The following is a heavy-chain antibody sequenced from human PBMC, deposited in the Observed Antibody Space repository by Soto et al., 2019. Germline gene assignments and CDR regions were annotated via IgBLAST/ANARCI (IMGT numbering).Heavy chain of an antibody. Sequence: PGGSLRLSCAASGFTVSSNYMSWVRQAPGKGLEWVSVIYSGGSTYYADSVKGRFTISRDNSKNTLYLQMNSLRAEDTAVYYCAKDKTTVTTTDYMDVWGKGTTVTVSS. D-gene: IGHD4-17*01. CDR2: IYSGGST. CDR3: AKDKTTVTTTDYMDV. V-gene: IGHV3-66*01. CDR1: GFTVSSNY. J-gene: IGHJ6*03.